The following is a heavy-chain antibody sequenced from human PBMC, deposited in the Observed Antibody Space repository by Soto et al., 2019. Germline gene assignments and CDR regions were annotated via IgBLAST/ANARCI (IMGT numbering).Heavy chain of an antibody. Sequence: PSETLSLTCAVYGGSFSGYYWNWIRQPPGKGLEWIGEINHSGSTNYNPSLKSRVTISVDTSKNQFSLRLSSVTAADTAVYYCARHNYGSGSTYFDYWGQGTLVTVSS. V-gene: IGHV4-34*01. D-gene: IGHD3-10*01. CDR1: GGSFSGYY. CDR2: INHSGST. CDR3: ARHNYGSGSTYFDY. J-gene: IGHJ4*02.